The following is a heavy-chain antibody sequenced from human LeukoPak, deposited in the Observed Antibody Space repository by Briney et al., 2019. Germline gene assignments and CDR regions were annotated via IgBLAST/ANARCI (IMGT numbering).Heavy chain of an antibody. J-gene: IGHJ4*02. D-gene: IGHD3-9*01. CDR1: GSTFSSYG. CDR3: ARWDYDILTGYYRPFDY. V-gene: IGHV3-30*03. Sequence: GGSLRLSCAASGSTFSSYGMHWVRQAPGKGLEWVAVISYDGSNKYYADSVKGRFTISRDNSKNTLYLQMNSLRAEDTAVYYCARWDYDILTGYYRPFDYWGQGTLVTVSS. CDR2: ISYDGSNK.